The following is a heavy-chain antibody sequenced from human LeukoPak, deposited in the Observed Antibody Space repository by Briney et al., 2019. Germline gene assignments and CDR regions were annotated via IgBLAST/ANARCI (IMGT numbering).Heavy chain of an antibody. V-gene: IGHV1-18*04. CDR1: GYTCTSYG. CDR3: ARDRVDTAMVPDY. Sequence: GASVKVSCKASGYTCTSYGISWVRQAPGQGLEWMGWISAYNGNTNYAQKLQGRVTSTSTAYMELRSLRSDDTAVYYCARDRVDTAMVPDYWGQGTLVTVSS. CDR2: ISAYNGNT. D-gene: IGHD5-18*01. J-gene: IGHJ4*02.